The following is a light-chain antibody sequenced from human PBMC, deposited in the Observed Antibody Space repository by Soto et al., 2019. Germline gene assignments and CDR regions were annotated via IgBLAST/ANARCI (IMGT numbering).Light chain of an antibody. V-gene: IGLV1-47*01. J-gene: IGLJ2*01. Sequence: QSVLTQPPSASGTPGQRVTISCSGSSSNIGSNYVYWYQQLPGTVPQLLIYRNNERPSGDPDRFSGSKSGTSASLAISGLRSEDEADYYCAAWDDSLSGVVFGGGTKLTVL. CDR1: SSNIGSNY. CDR3: AAWDDSLSGVV. CDR2: RNN.